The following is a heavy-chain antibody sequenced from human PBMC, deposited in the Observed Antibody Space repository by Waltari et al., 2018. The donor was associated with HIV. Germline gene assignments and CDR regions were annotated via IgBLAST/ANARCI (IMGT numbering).Heavy chain of an antibody. V-gene: IGHV7-4-1*02. D-gene: IGHD1-7*01. CDR2: INTNTRNP. J-gene: IGHJ3*02. CDR1: GYTFTNTG. CDR3: ARDSGSTRAFDI. Sequence: QVQLVQSGSELKKPGASVKVSCKASGYTFTNTGLNWVRQAPGQGLEWMGWINTNTRNPTYAQDFTGLFVFSLDTSVTTAYLQISSLKADDTAIYYCARDSGSTRAFDIWGQGTRVTVSS.